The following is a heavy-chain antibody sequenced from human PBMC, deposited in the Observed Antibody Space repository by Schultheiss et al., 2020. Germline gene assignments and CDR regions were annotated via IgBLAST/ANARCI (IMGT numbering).Heavy chain of an antibody. J-gene: IGHJ4*02. CDR2: INPDNGDT. Sequence: ASVKVSCKASGYTLTDQYIHWVRQAPGQGLEWMGWINPDNGDTNYAQKFQGRVTMTRDTSISTAYMELSRLRSDDTAVYYCARVGLGGDGYNLRLDYWGQGTLVTVSS. CDR3: ARVGLGGDGYNLRLDY. D-gene: IGHD5-24*01. V-gene: IGHV1-2*02. CDR1: GYTLTDQY.